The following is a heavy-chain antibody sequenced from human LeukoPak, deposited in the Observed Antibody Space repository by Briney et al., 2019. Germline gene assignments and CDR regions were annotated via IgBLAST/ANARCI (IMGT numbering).Heavy chain of an antibody. CDR3: ATDLLVLGYCSSTSCDNKGDY. V-gene: IGHV1-2*02. CDR1: GYTFTGYY. Sequence: ASVNVSCKASGYTFTGYYIHWVRQAPGQGREWMGWVNPKSCGTNYAQKVQGRVTMTRDTSISTAYMELSRLRSDDTAVYYCATDLLVLGYCSSTSCDNKGDYWGQGTLVTVSS. J-gene: IGHJ4*02. D-gene: IGHD2-2*02. CDR2: VNPKSCGT.